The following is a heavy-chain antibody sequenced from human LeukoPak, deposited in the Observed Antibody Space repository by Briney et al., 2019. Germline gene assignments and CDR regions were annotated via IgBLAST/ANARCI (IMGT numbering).Heavy chain of an antibody. V-gene: IGHV6-1*01. CDR1: GDSVSSNTTA. CDR3: AKHYYFNY. CDR2: TYYRSKWYN. Sequence: SQTLSLTCAISGDSVSSNTTAWTWIRQSPSRGLEWLGRTYYRSKWYNDYAVSVKSRISINPDTSKNQFSLQLNSVTPEDTAVYYCAKHYYFNYWGQGTLVTVSS. J-gene: IGHJ4*02.